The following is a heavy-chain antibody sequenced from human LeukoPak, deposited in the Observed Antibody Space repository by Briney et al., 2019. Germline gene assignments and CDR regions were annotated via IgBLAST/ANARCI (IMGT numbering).Heavy chain of an antibody. CDR3: ARTYNYVAFDI. Sequence: KPSETLSLTGTVSGGSISGYYWSWIRQPPGKGLEWIGYIYYSGSTNYNPSLKSRVTISVDTSKNQFSLKLSSVTAADTAVYYCARTYNYVAFDIWGQGTMVTVSS. V-gene: IGHV4-59*01. CDR1: GGSISGYY. CDR2: IYYSGST. J-gene: IGHJ3*02. D-gene: IGHD1-20*01.